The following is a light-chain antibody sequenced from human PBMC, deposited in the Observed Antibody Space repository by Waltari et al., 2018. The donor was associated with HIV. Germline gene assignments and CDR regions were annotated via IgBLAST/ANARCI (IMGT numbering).Light chain of an antibody. J-gene: IGKJ2*01. Sequence: VVMTQSPLSLPVTLRQSASISCRSSQSLVNTDGNTYLNWFQQRPGQSPRRLIYKVSNRDSGVPDRFSGSGSGTDFTLKISRVEAEDVGVYFCMEGTYWPYIFGQGTKLEI. V-gene: IGKV2-30*01. CDR3: MEGTYWPYI. CDR1: QSLVNTDGNTY. CDR2: KVS.